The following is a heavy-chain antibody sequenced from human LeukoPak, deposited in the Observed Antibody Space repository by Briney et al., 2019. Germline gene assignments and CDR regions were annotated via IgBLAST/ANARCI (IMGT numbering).Heavy chain of an antibody. CDR2: INHSGST. CDR3: ASAMVRGVTHDY. CDR1: GGSFSGYY. V-gene: IGHV4-34*01. D-gene: IGHD3-10*01. Sequence: SETLSLTCAVYGGSFSGYYWSWIRQPPGKGLEWIGEINHSGSTNYNPSLKSRVTISVDTSKNQFSLKLSSVTAADTAVYYCASAMVRGVTHDYWGQGTLVIVSS. J-gene: IGHJ4*02.